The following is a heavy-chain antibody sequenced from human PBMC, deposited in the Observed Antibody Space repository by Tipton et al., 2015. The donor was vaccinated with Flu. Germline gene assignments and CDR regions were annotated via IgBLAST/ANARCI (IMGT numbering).Heavy chain of an antibody. Sequence: GSLRLSCAASGFTFGTYSMTWVHQAPGKGLEWVAVISGDGSRTYYADSVKGRFSISRDNSKNTLYLQMNSLRAEDTAIYYCAKVIPEIVAGLDYWGQGTLVTVSS. CDR3: AKVIPEIVAGLDY. J-gene: IGHJ4*02. CDR2: ISGDGSRT. D-gene: IGHD6-19*01. CDR1: GFTFGTYS. V-gene: IGHV3-23*01.